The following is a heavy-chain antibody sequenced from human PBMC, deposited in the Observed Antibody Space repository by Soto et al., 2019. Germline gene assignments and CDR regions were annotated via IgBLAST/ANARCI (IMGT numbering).Heavy chain of an antibody. Sequence: QVQLVQSGAEVKKPGSSVKVSCEASGGTFSSYPINWVRQAPGQGLEWMGGIIPFFGTSNYAQKFQGRVTITADDSTGTAYMELCSLRSEDTAVYYCARVGHITNYGMAVWGQGTTVTVSS. CDR3: ARVGHITNYGMAV. CDR2: IIPFFGTS. V-gene: IGHV1-69*01. J-gene: IGHJ6*02. D-gene: IGHD1-26*01. CDR1: GGTFSSYP.